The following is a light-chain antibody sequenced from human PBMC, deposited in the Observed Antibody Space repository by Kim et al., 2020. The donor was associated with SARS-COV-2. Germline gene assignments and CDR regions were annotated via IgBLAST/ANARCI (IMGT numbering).Light chain of an antibody. J-gene: IGLJ2*01. Sequence: SVSPGQTASITCSGDRLGNKYVCWYQQKPGQSPVVVIYQDTRRPSGIPERFSGSNSGNTATLTISGTQAMDEADYYCQAWDSTTTVFGGGTQLTVL. CDR2: QDT. V-gene: IGLV3-1*01. CDR1: RLGNKY. CDR3: QAWDSTTTV.